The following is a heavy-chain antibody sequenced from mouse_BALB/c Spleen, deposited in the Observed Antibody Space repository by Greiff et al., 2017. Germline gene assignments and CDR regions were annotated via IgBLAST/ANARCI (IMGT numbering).Heavy chain of an antibody. CDR3: ARGKYYFDY. CDR1: GFTFSSYA. V-gene: IGHV5-6-5*01. Sequence: EVQRVESGGGLVKPGGSLKLSCAASGFTFSSYAMSWVRQTPEKRLEWVASISSGGSTYYPDSVKGRFTISRDNARNILYLQMSSLRSEDTAMYYCARGKYYFDYWGQGTTLTVSS. J-gene: IGHJ2*01. CDR2: ISSGGST.